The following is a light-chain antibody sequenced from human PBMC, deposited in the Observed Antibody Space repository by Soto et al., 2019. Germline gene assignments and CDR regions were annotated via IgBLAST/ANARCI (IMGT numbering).Light chain of an antibody. Sequence: IVLTQSPDTVSLSPGERATLSCRASKSFSRSYLAWYQQKPGQAPRLLIYGASSRATGIPDRFSGSGSGTDFTLTISRLEPEDFAVYYCQQYNKWPRTFGQGTKV. CDR1: KSFSRSY. V-gene: IGKV3-20*01. CDR2: GAS. CDR3: QQYNKWPRT. J-gene: IGKJ1*01.